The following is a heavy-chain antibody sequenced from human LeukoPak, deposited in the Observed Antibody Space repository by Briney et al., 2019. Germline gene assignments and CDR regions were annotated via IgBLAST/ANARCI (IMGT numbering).Heavy chain of an antibody. J-gene: IGHJ6*02. Sequence: ASVKVSCKASGYSFVGYGITWVRQAPGQGLEWMGWFNPENGNTNYAQKVQSRVTMTADTSTSTSYMELRSLRSDDTAVYYCAREWWGMDVWGQGTTVTVSS. D-gene: IGHD2-15*01. V-gene: IGHV1-18*01. CDR3: AREWWGMDV. CDR1: GYSFVGYG. CDR2: FNPENGNT.